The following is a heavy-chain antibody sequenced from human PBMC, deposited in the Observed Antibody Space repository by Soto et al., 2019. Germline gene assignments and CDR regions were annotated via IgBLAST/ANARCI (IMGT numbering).Heavy chain of an antibody. Sequence: EVQLVESGGGLVQPGGSLRLSCAASGFTVSSNYMSWVRQAPGKGLEWVSVIYSGGSTYYADSVKGRFTISRDNSKNTVYLQMNSMRAEDTAVYYCARGGSYGGNSEGEIDYWGQGTLGTVSS. CDR3: ARGGSYGGNSEGEIDY. V-gene: IGHV3-66*01. CDR1: GFTVSSNY. CDR2: IYSGGST. J-gene: IGHJ4*02. D-gene: IGHD4-17*01.